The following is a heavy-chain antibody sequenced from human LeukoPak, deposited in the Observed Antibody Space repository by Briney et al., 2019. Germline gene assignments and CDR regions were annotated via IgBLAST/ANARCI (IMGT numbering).Heavy chain of an antibody. V-gene: IGHV5-51*01. CDR3: ARREGCSRSSCPPDY. CDR1: GYRFTTYW. Sequence: GESLKISCRGSGYRFTTYWIGWVRQMPGKGLEWMGIIYPGDSDTGYSPSFQGHVTMSADKSINTAYLQWSSLKASDTAMYYCARREGCSRSSCPPDYWGQGTLVTVSS. D-gene: IGHD2-2*01. J-gene: IGHJ4*02. CDR2: IYPGDSDT.